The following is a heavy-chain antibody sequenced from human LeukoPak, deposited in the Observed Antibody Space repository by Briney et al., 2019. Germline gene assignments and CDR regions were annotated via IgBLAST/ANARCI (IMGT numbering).Heavy chain of an antibody. D-gene: IGHD1-26*01. CDR1: GFTFSSYS. V-gene: IGHV3-21*01. CDR2: ISSSSSYI. J-gene: IGHJ3*02. CDR3: ARDPTSSWETAFDI. Sequence: GRSLRLSCAASGFTFSSYSMNWVRQAPGKGLEWVSSISSSSSYISYAESLKGRFTISRDNAKNSLYLQMNGLRAEDTAVYYCARDPTSSWETAFDIWGQGTMVTVSS.